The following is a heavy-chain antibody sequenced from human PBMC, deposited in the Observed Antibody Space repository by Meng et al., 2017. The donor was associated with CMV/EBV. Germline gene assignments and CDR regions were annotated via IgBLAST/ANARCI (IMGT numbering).Heavy chain of an antibody. J-gene: IGHJ3*02. CDR1: GFTFSSYW. CDR2: IKQDGSEK. D-gene: IGHD3-3*01. V-gene: IGHV3-7*01. CDR3: ARGNNYDFWSGDAFDI. Sequence: GESLKISCAASGFTFSSYWMSWVRQAPGKGLEWVANIKQDGSEKYYVDSVKGRFTISRDNAKNSLYLQMNSLRAEDTAVYYCARGNNYDFWSGDAFDIWGQGTMVPFS.